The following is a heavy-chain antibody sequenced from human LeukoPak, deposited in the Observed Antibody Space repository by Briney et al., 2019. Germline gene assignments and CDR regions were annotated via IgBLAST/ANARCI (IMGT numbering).Heavy chain of an antibody. CDR3: ARDLRYYGSGSYLRRNWFDP. Sequence: ASVKLSCKASGYTFTGYYMHWVRQPPGQGLEWMGWINPNSGGTNYAQKFQDRVTMTRDTSISTAYMELSRLRSDDTAVYYCARDLRYYGSGSYLRRNWFDPWGQGTLVTVSS. CDR1: GYTFTGYY. V-gene: IGHV1-2*02. D-gene: IGHD3-10*01. J-gene: IGHJ5*02. CDR2: INPNSGGT.